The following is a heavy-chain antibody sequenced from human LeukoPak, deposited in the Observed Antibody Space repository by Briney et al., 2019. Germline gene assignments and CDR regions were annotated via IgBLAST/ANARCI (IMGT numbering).Heavy chain of an antibody. CDR3: ARNLGSYYDSSGYYYWVY. CDR2: IDPNNGAT. Sequence: ASVKVSCKASGYTFTGNDMHWVRQAPGQGLEWMGRIDPNNGATNYAQKFQGRVTMTRDTSISTAYMELSRLRSDDTAVYYCARNLGSYYDSSGYYYWVYWGQGTLVTVSS. CDR1: GYTFTGND. J-gene: IGHJ4*02. V-gene: IGHV1-2*06. D-gene: IGHD3-22*01.